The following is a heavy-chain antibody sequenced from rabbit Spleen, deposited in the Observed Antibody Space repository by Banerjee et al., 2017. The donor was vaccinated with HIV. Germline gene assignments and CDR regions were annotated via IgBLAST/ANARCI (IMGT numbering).Heavy chain of an antibody. CDR1: GFDFNSGYD. V-gene: IGHV1S40*01. J-gene: IGHJ4*01. CDR3: ARGSAAMTLLITGYYLNL. CDR2: IYAGSSDYI. D-gene: IGHD2-1*01. Sequence: QSLEESGGGLVKPGASLTLTCKASGFDFNSGYDMCWVRQAPGKGLEWIACIYAGSSDYIYSATWAKGRFTISKTSSTTVTLQMTSLTAADTATYFCARGSAAMTLLITGYYLNLWGPGTLVTVS.